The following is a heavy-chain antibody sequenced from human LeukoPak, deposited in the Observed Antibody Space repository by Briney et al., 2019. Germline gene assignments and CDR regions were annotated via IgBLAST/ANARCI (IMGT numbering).Heavy chain of an antibody. CDR1: GYTFTGYY. Sequence: SLKVSCKASGYTFTGYYMHWVRQAAGQGVEWMGWINRNSGGTNYAQKFQGRVTMTRDTSNSTPYMQLSGLRADDTAVYYCARGFDYGDSPVDYWGQGTLVTVSS. CDR2: INRNSGGT. D-gene: IGHD4-17*01. CDR3: ARGFDYGDSPVDY. J-gene: IGHJ4*02. V-gene: IGHV1-2*02.